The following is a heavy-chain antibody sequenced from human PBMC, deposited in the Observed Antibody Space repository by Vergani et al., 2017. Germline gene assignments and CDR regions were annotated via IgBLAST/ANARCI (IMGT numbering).Heavy chain of an antibody. CDR2: INPSGGST. J-gene: IGHJ4*02. CDR1: GYTFTGYY. Sequence: QVQLVQSGAEVQKPGASVKVSCKASGYTFTGYYMHWVRQAPGQGLEWMGIINPSGGSTSYAQKFQGRVTITADKSTSTAYMELSSLRSEDTAVYYCAIIGGYSGYDSGPRDYWGQGTLVTVSS. V-gene: IGHV1-46*01. D-gene: IGHD5-12*01. CDR3: AIIGGYSGYDSGPRDY.